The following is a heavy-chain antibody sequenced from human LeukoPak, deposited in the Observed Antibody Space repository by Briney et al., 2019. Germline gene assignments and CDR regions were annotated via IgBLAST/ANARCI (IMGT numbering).Heavy chain of an antibody. Sequence: SVKVSCKASGGTFSSYAISWVRQAPGQGLEWMGRIIPIFGTANYAQKFQGRVTITADKSTSTAYMKLSSLRSEDTAVYYCARDRGGTVRYYYYYMDVWGKGTTVTVSS. D-gene: IGHD3-10*01. V-gene: IGHV1-69*06. CDR3: ARDRGGTVRYYYYYMDV. J-gene: IGHJ6*03. CDR2: IIPIFGTA. CDR1: GGTFSSYA.